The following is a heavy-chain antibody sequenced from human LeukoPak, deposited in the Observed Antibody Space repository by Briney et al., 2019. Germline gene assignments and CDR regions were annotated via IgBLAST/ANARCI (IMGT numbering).Heavy chain of an antibody. V-gene: IGHV3-43*02. Sequence: GRSLRLSCAASGFTFDEYAMHWVRQAPGKGLEWVSLISGDAATTYYAPSVKGRVTVSRDNNKNSLFLQMNNLRTEDSALYYCAKDLSMVFDAFNIWGQGTLVTVSS. CDR3: AKDLSMVFDAFNI. J-gene: IGHJ3*02. CDR2: ISGDAATT. CDR1: GFTFDEYA. D-gene: IGHD4/OR15-4a*01.